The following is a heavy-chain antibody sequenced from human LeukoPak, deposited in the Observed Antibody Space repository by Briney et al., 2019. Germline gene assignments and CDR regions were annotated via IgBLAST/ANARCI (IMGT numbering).Heavy chain of an antibody. D-gene: IGHD2-21*01. CDR2: IIPIFGTA. CDR3: ARVRDCGGDCHDDDAFDI. Sequence: SVKVSCKASGGTFSSYAISWVRQAPGQGLEWMGGIIPIFGTANYAQKFQGRVTITADESTSTAYMGLSSLRSEDTAVYYCARVRDCGGDCHDDDAFDIWGQGTMVTVSS. V-gene: IGHV1-69*13. CDR1: GGTFSSYA. J-gene: IGHJ3*02.